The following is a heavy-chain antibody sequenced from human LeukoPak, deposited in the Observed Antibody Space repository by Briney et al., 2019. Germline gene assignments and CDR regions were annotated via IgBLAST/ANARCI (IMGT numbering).Heavy chain of an antibody. Sequence: GGSLRLSCAASGFTFSSYWVQWVRQAPGKGLVWISRINSDGSSLSYADSVKGRFTISKDNAKNTVYLQMNSLRAEDTAVYYCARSRYTGSHFDYWGQGTLVTVSS. CDR3: ARSRYTGSHFDY. CDR1: GFTFSSYW. V-gene: IGHV3-74*01. CDR2: INSDGSSL. J-gene: IGHJ4*02. D-gene: IGHD1-26*01.